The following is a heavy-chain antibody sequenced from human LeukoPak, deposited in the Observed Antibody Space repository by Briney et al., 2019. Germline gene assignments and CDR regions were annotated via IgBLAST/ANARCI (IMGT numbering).Heavy chain of an antibody. CDR2: INPNTGGT. Sequence: ASVKVSCKASGYTFIGYYMHWVRQAPGQGLEWMGWINPNTGGTNYAQKFQGWVTMTRDTSISTAYMELSRLRSDGTAVYYCARGLSGTLIVGARSAFDIWGQGTMVTVSS. CDR3: ARGLSGTLIVGARSAFDI. D-gene: IGHD1-26*01. V-gene: IGHV1-2*04. J-gene: IGHJ3*02. CDR1: GYTFIGYY.